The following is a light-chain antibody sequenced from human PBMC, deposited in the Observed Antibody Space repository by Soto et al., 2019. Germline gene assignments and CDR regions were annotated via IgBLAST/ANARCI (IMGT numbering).Light chain of an antibody. J-gene: IGKJ3*01. Sequence: EIVLTQSPATLSVSPGEGATLSCRASQSVSSNLAWYQQKPGQAPRLLIYGASTRATGIPARFSGSGSGTEFTLTIRSLQSEDFAVYYCQHYNTWPPLFTFGPGTKVDIK. CDR2: GAS. V-gene: IGKV3-15*01. CDR3: QHYNTWPPLFT. CDR1: QSVSSN.